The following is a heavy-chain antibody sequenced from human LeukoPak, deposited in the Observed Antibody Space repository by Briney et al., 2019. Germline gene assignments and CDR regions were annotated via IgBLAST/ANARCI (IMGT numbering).Heavy chain of an antibody. CDR3: AKFEVQGLDFDY. CDR2: ISGSGGST. CDR1: GFTFSSYA. V-gene: IGHV3-23*01. J-gene: IGHJ4*02. Sequence: PGGSLGLSCAASGFTFSSYAMSWVRQTPGKGLEWVSAISGSGGSTYYADSVKGRFTISRDNSRNTLYLQMNSLRAEDTAVYYCAKFEVQGLDFDYWGQGTLVTVSS. D-gene: IGHD3-10*01.